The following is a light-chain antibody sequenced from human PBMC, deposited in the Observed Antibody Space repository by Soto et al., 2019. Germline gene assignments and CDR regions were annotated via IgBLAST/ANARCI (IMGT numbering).Light chain of an antibody. CDR1: HSVSSSY. CDR3: QQYGYSFWT. CDR2: SAS. V-gene: IGKV3-20*01. J-gene: IGKJ1*01. Sequence: ELVVKPSPGPLSFSPGERAPLPRQVVHSVSSSYLAWYQQKPGQAPRLLIYSASSRATGIPDRFSGSGSGADYTLTISRLEPEDSAMYYCQQYGYSFWTFGQGTKVDIK.